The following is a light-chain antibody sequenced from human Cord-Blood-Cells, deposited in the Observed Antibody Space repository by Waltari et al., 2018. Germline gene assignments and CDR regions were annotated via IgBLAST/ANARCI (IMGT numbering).Light chain of an antibody. J-gene: IGKJ3*01. CDR3: QQYNNWST. V-gene: IGKV3-15*01. CDR1: QSVSSN. Sequence: EIVMTQSPATLSVSPGERATLSCRASQSVSSNLPWYQQKPGQAPRLLIYGASTRATGIPARFSGSGSGTEFTLTISSLQSEDFAVYYCQQYNNWSTFGPGTKVDIK. CDR2: GAS.